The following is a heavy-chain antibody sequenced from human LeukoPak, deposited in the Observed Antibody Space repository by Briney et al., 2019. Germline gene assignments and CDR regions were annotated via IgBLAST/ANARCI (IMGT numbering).Heavy chain of an antibody. D-gene: IGHD3-10*01. J-gene: IGHJ3*02. CDR2: ICTAGDT. CDR1: GFTFSSYD. Sequence: GGSLRLSCAASGFTFSSYDMHWVRQGPGKGLEWVSAICTAGDTYYPGCVKGGFTTSRENAKNSLYLQMNSLRVGDTAVYYCARGRGWGTFDIWGQGTMVTVSS. CDR3: ARGRGWGTFDI. V-gene: IGHV3-13*04.